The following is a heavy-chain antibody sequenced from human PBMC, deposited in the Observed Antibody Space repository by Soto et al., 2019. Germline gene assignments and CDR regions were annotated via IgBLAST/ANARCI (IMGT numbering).Heavy chain of an antibody. CDR2: ISYDGSNK. D-gene: IGHD6-13*01. Sequence: QVQLVESGGGVVRPGRSLRLSCAASGFTFSSYAMHWVRQAPGKGLEWVAVISYDGSNKYYADSVKGRFTISRDNSKNTLYLQMNSLRAEDTSVYYCAREQQLVPLLFDYWGQGTLVTVSS. CDR3: AREQQLVPLLFDY. CDR1: GFTFSSYA. V-gene: IGHV3-30-3*01. J-gene: IGHJ4*02.